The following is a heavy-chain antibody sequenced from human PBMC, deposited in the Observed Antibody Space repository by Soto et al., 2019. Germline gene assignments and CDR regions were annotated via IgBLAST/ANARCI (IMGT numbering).Heavy chain of an antibody. D-gene: IGHD2-15*01. V-gene: IGHV3-33*01. CDR1: GFTFSSYA. CDR3: ARGQLPAATTYFDF. J-gene: IGHJ4*02. CDR2: IWFDGSNK. Sequence: QVHLVESGGGVVQPGGSLRLSCAASGFTFSSYAIHWVRQAPGKGLAWVAIIWFDGSNKNYADSVKGRFSISRDNSKNTLFLQMDSLRAEETAGYYCARGQLPAATTYFDFWGQGTLVIVSS.